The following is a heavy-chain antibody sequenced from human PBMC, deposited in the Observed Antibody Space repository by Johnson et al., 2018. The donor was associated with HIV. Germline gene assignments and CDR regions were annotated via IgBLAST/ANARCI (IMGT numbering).Heavy chain of an antibody. CDR2: ISYDGSNT. D-gene: IGHD1-26*01. Sequence: QVQVVESGGGVVQPGRSLRLSCAASGFTFSSYAMHWVRQAPGKGLAWVAVISYDGSNTYYADSVQGRFTISRDNSKNTLYLQMNSLRAADTALYYCARPHSFQYQHAFDIWGQGTKVTVSS. V-gene: IGHV3-30*14. CDR1: GFTFSSYA. CDR3: ARPHSFQYQHAFDI. J-gene: IGHJ3*02.